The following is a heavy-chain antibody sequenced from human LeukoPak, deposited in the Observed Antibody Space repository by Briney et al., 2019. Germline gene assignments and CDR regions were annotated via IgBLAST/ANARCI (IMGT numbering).Heavy chain of an antibody. J-gene: IGHJ6*02. CDR1: GFTFSSYW. V-gene: IGHV3-74*01. D-gene: IGHD1-26*01. CDR2: IKSDGSST. CDR3: ASTVGATTANYYNAMDV. Sequence: GESLRLSCAASGFTFSSYWMHWVRHAPGKGLVWVSRIKSDGSSTNYADSVKGRFTISRDNAKNTVYLQMNRLRDEDTAVYYCASTVGATTANYYNAMDVWGQGTTVTVSS.